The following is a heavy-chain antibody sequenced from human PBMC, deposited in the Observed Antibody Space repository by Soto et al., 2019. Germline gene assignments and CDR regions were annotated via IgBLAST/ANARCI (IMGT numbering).Heavy chain of an antibody. V-gene: IGHV1-18*01. D-gene: IGHD4-17*01. CDR1: GYTFTNYG. CDR3: ARDGDEEANFDP. CDR2: INGYNGYT. Sequence: QVQLVQSGAEVKKPGASVKVSCKASGYTFTNYGISWVRQAPGQGLEWMGWINGYNGYTNYAQKFQGRVTMGTDTSTSTAYMELRSLRSDDTAVYYCARDGDEEANFDPWGQGTLVTVSS. J-gene: IGHJ5*02.